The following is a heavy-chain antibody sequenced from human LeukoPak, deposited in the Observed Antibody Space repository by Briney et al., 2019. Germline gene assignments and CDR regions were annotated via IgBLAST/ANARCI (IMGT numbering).Heavy chain of an antibody. J-gene: IGHJ5*02. V-gene: IGHV4-38-2*02. CDR1: GGSISSYY. CDR2: IYHSGST. D-gene: IGHD3-16*01. CDR3: ARVAGMGWFDP. Sequence: SETLSLTCTVSGGSISSYYWGWIRQPPGKGLEWIGSIYHSGSTYYNPSLKSRVTISVDTSKNQFSLKLSSVTAADTAVYYCARVAGMGWFDPWGQGTLVTVSS.